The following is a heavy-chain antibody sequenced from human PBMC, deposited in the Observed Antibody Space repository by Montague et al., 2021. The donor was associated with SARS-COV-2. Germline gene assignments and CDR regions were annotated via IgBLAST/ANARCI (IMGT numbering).Heavy chain of an antibody. CDR1: GFTFRNSA. V-gene: IGHV3-33*08. CDR3: VRDGDSTTWPMDV. CDR2: MWDEGGNK. D-gene: IGHD6-13*01. Sequence: SLRLSCAASGFTFRNSAMHWVRQAPGKGLEWVAIMWDEGGNKYYADSVKGRFTISRDNSKNTLYLQMNSLRVEDSAAYYCVRDGDSTTWPMDVWGQGTTVTVS. J-gene: IGHJ6*02.